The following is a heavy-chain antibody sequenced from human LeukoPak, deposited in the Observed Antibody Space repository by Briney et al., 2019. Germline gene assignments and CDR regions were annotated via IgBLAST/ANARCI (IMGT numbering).Heavy chain of an antibody. CDR1: GFTFSSYS. D-gene: IGHD7-27*01. Sequence: PGGSLRLSCAASGFTFSSYSMNWVRQAPGKGLEWVSYISSSSSSTIYYADSVKGRFTISRDNAKNSLYLQMNSLRAEDTAVYYCARTGGGFLTGSTPPYFDYWGQGTLVTVSS. CDR3: ARTGGGFLTGSTPPYFDY. CDR2: ISSSSSSTI. V-gene: IGHV3-48*04. J-gene: IGHJ4*02.